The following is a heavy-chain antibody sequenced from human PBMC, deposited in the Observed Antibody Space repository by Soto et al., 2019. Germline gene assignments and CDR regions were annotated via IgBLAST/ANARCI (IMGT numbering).Heavy chain of an antibody. CDR2: ISYDGSNK. V-gene: IGHV3-30*18. J-gene: IGHJ6*02. D-gene: IGHD3-3*01. Sequence: SLRLSCAASGFTFSSYGMHWVRQAPGKGLEWVAVISYDGSNKYYADSVKGRFTISRGNSKNTLYLQMNSLRAEDTAVYYCAKDLRIGSDFWSGYPYYYYYGMDVWGQGTTVTVSS. CDR1: GFTFSSYG. CDR3: AKDLRIGSDFWSGYPYYYYYGMDV.